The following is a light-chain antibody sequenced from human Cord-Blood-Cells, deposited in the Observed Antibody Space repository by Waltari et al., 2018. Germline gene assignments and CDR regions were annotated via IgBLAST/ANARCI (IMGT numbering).Light chain of an antibody. CDR3: CSYAGSSTWV. CDR2: KGS. V-gene: IGLV2-23*01. J-gene: IGLJ3*02. Sequence: QSALTQPASVSGSPGQSITISCTGTSSDVGSYNLVSWYQQHPGKAPKLMIYKGSKRPSGVSNRFSGSKSDNTASLTISGLQAEDEADYYCCSYAGSSTWVFGGGTKLTVL. CDR1: SSDVGSYNL.